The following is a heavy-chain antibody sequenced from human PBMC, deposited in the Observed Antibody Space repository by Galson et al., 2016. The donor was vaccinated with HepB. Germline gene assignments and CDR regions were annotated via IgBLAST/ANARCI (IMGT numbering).Heavy chain of an antibody. Sequence: SETLSLTCSVSGGSINNYYWSWIRQPPGKGLEWIGNIYYSGSTNYNPSLKSRVTISVDTSNNQFSLNLSSVTAADTAVYFCARSILGYYYSMDVWGKGTTVTVSS. J-gene: IGHJ6*04. CDR1: GGSINNYY. V-gene: IGHV4-59*01. CDR2: IYYSGST. D-gene: IGHD3-16*01. CDR3: ARSILGYYYSMDV.